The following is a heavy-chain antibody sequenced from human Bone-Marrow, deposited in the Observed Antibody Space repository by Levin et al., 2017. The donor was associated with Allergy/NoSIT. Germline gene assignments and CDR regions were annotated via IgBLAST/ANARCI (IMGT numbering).Heavy chain of an antibody. J-gene: IGHJ4*02. V-gene: IGHV3-23*01. D-gene: IGHD6-6*01. CDR2: IRGSGVGT. Sequence: GGSLRLSCAASGFTFSSYAMSWVRQAPGKGLEWVSGIRGSGVGTYYADSVKGRFTISRDNSKNTLYLQMKSLRAEDTAVYYCAKDISSSWSTGDLDYWGQGTQVT. CDR3: AKDISSSWSTGDLDY. CDR1: GFTFSSYA.